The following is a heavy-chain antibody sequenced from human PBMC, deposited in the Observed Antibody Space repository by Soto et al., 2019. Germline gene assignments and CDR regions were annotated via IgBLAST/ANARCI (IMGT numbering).Heavy chain of an antibody. Sequence: SETLSLTYAVYGGSFSGYYWSWIRQPPGKGLEWIGEINHSGSTSYNPSLKSRVTISVDTSKNQFSLKLSSVTAADTAVYYCAQTGPSGYYMDVWGKGTTVTVSS. CDR2: INHSGST. D-gene: IGHD3-10*01. J-gene: IGHJ6*03. V-gene: IGHV4-34*01. CDR1: GGSFSGYY. CDR3: AQTGPSGYYMDV.